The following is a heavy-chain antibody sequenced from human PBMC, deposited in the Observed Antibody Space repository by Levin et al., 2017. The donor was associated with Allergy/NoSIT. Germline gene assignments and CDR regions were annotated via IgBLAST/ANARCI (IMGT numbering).Heavy chain of an antibody. CDR3: VRGGAGGWYDP. V-gene: IGHV3-73*01. Sequence: GESLKISCAASGFAFSGSSIHWVRQASGKGLEWIGRIGYNEPSYATIYSPSMKGRFTISRDDSEATSYLQINSLKIEDSAVYYCVRGGAGGWYDPWGQGTLVIVSS. CDR1: GFAFSGSS. J-gene: IGHJ5*02. D-gene: IGHD1-26*01. CDR2: IGYNEPSYAT.